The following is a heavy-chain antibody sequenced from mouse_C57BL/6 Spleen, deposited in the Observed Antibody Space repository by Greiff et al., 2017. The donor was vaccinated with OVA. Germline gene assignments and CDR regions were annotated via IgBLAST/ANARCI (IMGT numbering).Heavy chain of an antibody. V-gene: IGHV1-52*01. CDR1: GYTFTSYW. CDR2: IDPSDSET. Sequence: VQLVESGAELVRPGSSVTLSCTASGYTFTSYWMHWVKQRPIQGLEWLGNIDPSDSETHYNKKYKNKASLTVDKSASTADMQLSSLTSEDAAVYYCARPYHYGSSVNWYFDVWGTGTTVTVSS. CDR3: ARPYHYGSSVNWYFDV. D-gene: IGHD1-1*01. J-gene: IGHJ1*03.